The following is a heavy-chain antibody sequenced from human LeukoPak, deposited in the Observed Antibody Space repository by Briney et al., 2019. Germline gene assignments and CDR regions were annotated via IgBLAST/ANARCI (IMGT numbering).Heavy chain of an antibody. D-gene: IGHD1-1*01. V-gene: IGHV4-34*01. CDR1: GGSFSGYY. J-gene: IGHJ6*03. CDR2: INHSGST. CDR3: PRGCRGYYYYYYMDV. Sequence: KPSETLSLTCAVYGGSFSGYYWSWIRQPPGKGLEWIGEINHSGSTNYNPSLKSRVNISVDTSKNQFSLKLSSVTAADTAVYYCPRGCRGYYYYYYMDVWGKGTTVTVSS.